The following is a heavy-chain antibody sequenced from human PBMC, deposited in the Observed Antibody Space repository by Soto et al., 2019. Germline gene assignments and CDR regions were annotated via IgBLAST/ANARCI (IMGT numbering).Heavy chain of an antibody. J-gene: IGHJ4*02. D-gene: IGHD4-17*01. Sequence: GGSLRLSCAASGFTFGRYWMSWVRQAPGTGLEWVANMNQDGREKYYVDSVKGRFTISRDNAKNSLYLQMNSLRAEDTAVYYCARGEDSGAHFVYWGQGTLVTVSS. V-gene: IGHV3-7*01. CDR3: ARGEDSGAHFVY. CDR2: MNQDGREK. CDR1: GFTFGRYW.